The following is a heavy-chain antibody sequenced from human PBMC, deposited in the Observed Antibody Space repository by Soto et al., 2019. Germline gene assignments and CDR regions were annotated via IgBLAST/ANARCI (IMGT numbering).Heavy chain of an antibody. CDR2: IWYDGSNK. CDR1: GFTFSSYG. J-gene: IGHJ4*02. V-gene: IGHV3-33*01. CDR3: ARGVPDIVLMVYAEFDY. D-gene: IGHD2-8*01. Sequence: QVQLVESGGGVVQPGRSLRLSCAASGFTFSSYGMHWVRQAPGKGLEWVAVIWYDGSNKYYADSVKGRFTISRDNSKNTLYLQMNSLRAEDTAVYYCARGVPDIVLMVYAEFDYWGQGTLVTVSS.